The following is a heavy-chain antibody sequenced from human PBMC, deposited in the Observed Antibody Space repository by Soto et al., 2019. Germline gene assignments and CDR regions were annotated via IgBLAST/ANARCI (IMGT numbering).Heavy chain of an antibody. Sequence: QLQFQEPAPGRLKPSRTLSLPAPFSGGSFGGGGNSGGWIGQHPGKGLEWIGYIYYSGSTYYNPSLKSRVTISVDTSKNQFSLKLSSVTAADTAVYYCARGSGTESFDYWGQGTLVTVSS. D-gene: IGHD1-7*01. J-gene: IGHJ4*02. CDR1: GGSFGGGGNS. CDR3: ARGSGTESFDY. V-gene: IGHV4-31*03. CDR2: IYYSGST.